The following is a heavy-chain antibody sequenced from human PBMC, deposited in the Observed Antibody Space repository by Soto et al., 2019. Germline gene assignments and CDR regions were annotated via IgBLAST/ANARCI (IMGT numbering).Heavy chain of an antibody. CDR1: GGSISSYY. CDR3: ARGTNIYYGILAGYHRRNNWFDP. D-gene: IGHD3-9*01. J-gene: IGHJ5*02. CDR2: IYTSGST. V-gene: IGHV4-4*07. Sequence: SETLSLTCTVSGGSISSYYWSWIRQPAGKGLEWIGRIYTSGSTNYNPSLKSRVTMSVDTSKNQFSLKLSSVTAADTAVYYWARGTNIYYGILAGYHRRNNWFDPWGQGTLVTVSS.